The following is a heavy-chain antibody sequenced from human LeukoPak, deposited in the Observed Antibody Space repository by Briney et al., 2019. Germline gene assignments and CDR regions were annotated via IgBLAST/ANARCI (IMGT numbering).Heavy chain of an antibody. V-gene: IGHV4-34*01. CDR2: INHVGHT. D-gene: IGHD2-15*01. Sequence: SETLSLTCAVYGWSFSGGYYWSWIRQSPGKGLEWIGEINHVGHTNYNPPLKSRATISTDSSKTQFSLKLSSVTAADTAVYSCAVGYCSGGSCYNDPKDDYWGQGTLVTVSS. CDR3: AVGYCSGGSCYNDPKDDY. CDR1: GWSFSGGYY. J-gene: IGHJ4*02.